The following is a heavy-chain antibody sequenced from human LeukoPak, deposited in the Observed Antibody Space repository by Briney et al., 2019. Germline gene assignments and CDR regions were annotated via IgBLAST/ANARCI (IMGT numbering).Heavy chain of an antibody. CDR3: AKDRIGIVVVTYTDY. J-gene: IGHJ4*02. CDR1: GFTFSSYA. Sequence: GGSLRLSCAASGFTFSSYAMSWVRQAPGKGLEWVSAISGSGGSTYYADSVKGRFTISRDNSKNTLYLQMNSLRAEDTAVYYCAKDRIGIVVVTYTDYWGQGTRVTVSS. D-gene: IGHD3-22*01. CDR2: ISGSGGST. V-gene: IGHV3-23*01.